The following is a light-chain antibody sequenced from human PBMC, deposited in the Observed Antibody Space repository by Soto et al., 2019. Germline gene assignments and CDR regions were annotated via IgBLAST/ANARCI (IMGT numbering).Light chain of an antibody. CDR1: QNINSN. CDR2: DAF. J-gene: IGKJ1*01. V-gene: IGKV3-15*01. Sequence: EIVMTQSPATLSVSPGERATLSCRASQNINSNLAWYQQKPGQGPRLLIYDAFSRSTGVPDRFTGSGSGTEFTLTISCLQYEDFAVYYCQQNKKWLTWTFGQGTKV. CDR3: QQNKKWLTWT.